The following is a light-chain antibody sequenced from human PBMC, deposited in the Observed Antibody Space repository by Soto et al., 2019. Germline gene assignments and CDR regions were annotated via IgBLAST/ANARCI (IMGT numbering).Light chain of an antibody. V-gene: IGKV3-15*01. CDR1: QSINSD. CDR2: GAS. Sequence: EIVITQSPASRSGSPGDIVSFSVMASQSINSDLAWYQQIPGQAPRLLIYGASNRATGIPDRFSGSGSGTEFTLTISSPQSEDFAVYYCQQYNHWPLITFGQGTRLEIK. J-gene: IGKJ5*01. CDR3: QQYNHWPLIT.